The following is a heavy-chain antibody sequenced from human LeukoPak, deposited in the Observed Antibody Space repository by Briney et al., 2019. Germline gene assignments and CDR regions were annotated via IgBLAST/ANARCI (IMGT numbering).Heavy chain of an antibody. Sequence: SETLSLTCTVSGGSISSYYWSWIRQPPGKGLEWIGYIYYSGSTNYNPSLKSRVTISADTSKNQFSLKLSSVTAADTAVYYCARAQDYDFWSGHWDYWGQGTLVTVSS. D-gene: IGHD3-3*01. CDR1: GGSISSYY. J-gene: IGHJ4*02. V-gene: IGHV4-59*01. CDR3: ARAQDYDFWSGHWDY. CDR2: IYYSGST.